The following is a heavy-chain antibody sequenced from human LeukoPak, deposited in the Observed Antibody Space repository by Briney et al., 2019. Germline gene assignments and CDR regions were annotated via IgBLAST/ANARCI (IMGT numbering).Heavy chain of an antibody. CDR1: GGSISSGGYY. D-gene: IGHD6-13*01. Sequence: SETLSLTCTVSGGSISSGGYYWSWIRQHPGKGLEWIGYIYYSGSTYYNPSLKSRVTISVDTSKNQFSLKLSSVTAADTAVYYCAVSSSWHGVDYWGQGALVTVSS. J-gene: IGHJ4*02. V-gene: IGHV4-31*03. CDR2: IYYSGST. CDR3: AVSSSWHGVDY.